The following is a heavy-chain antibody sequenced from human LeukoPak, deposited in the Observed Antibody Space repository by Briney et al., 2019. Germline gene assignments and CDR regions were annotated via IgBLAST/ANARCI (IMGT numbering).Heavy chain of an antibody. V-gene: IGHV3-21*01. J-gene: IGHJ3*01. CDR2: ITGGGIYI. CDR1: GFTFINYN. Sequence: GGSLRLSCAASGFTFINYNMNWVRQAPGKGLEWVSSITGGGIYIFYADSLKGRFTISRDNAKSSLYLQMNSLRAEDTAVYYCASQTGSHGDAFDLWGQGTLVTVSS. CDR3: ASQTGSHGDAFDL. D-gene: IGHD1-26*01.